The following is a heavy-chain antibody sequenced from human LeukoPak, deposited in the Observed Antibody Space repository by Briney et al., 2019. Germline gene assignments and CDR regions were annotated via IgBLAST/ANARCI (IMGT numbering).Heavy chain of an antibody. V-gene: IGHV1-18*01. D-gene: IGHD5-18*01. J-gene: IGHJ4*02. CDR2: SSAYNGNT. CDR3: TRDLGVDTTMIFFDY. CDR1: GYTFSSFG. Sequence: ASVKVSCKASGYTFSSFGISWVRQAPGQGLEWMGWSSAYNGNTNYAQKFQGRVTMTSDTSTSTAYMEVRSLRSDDTAVYYCTRDLGVDTTMIFFDYWGQGSLVTVSS.